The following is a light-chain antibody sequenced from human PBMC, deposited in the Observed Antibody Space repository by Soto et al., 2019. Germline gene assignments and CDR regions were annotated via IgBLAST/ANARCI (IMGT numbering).Light chain of an antibody. Sequence: QSVLTQPASVSGSPGQSITISCTGTSSDVGAYDYVSWYQQHPDKAPKLMIYEVSHRPSGVSNRFYGSKSVNTATLTISGLQAEDEADYYCSSYTSSSTRVFGTGTKVTV. CDR3: SSYTSSSTRV. V-gene: IGLV2-14*03. CDR2: EVS. J-gene: IGLJ1*01. CDR1: SSDVGAYDY.